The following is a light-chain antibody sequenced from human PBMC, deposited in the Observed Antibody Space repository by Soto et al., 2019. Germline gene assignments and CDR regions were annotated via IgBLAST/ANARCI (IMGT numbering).Light chain of an antibody. Sequence: QSVLTQPPSVSAAPGQKVTISCSGSSSNIGGNSVSWYQQLPGTAPKLLIYDDNKRPSGIPDRFSGSKSGTSATLGITGFQTGDEAHYYCGSWDSSLSAYVFGTWTKVTVL. V-gene: IGLV1-51*01. CDR1: SSNIGGNS. CDR3: GSWDSSLSAYV. J-gene: IGLJ1*01. CDR2: DDN.